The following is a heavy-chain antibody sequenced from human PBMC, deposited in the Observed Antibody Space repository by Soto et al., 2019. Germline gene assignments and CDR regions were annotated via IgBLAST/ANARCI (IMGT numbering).Heavy chain of an antibody. D-gene: IGHD1-1*01. Sequence: GESLKISCKASGFSFTTYWIGWARQMPGKGLEWIGIINPGDSEIRYSPSFQGHVTISADRSISTAYLQWSSLKASDTAMYYCARHEQLYYYFYGMDVWGQGTTVTVSS. J-gene: IGHJ6*02. CDR3: ARHEQLYYYFYGMDV. CDR1: GFSFTTYW. V-gene: IGHV5-51*01. CDR2: INPGDSEI.